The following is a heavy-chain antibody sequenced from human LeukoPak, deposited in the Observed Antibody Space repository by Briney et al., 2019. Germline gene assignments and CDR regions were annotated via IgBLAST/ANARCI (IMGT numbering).Heavy chain of an antibody. CDR1: GYTFTSYG. Sequence: ASVKVSCKAAGYTFTSYGISWVRQAPGQGLEWMGWISAYNGNTNYAQKLQGRVTMTTDTSTSTAYMELRSLRSDDTAVYYCARNWNPPRYNWFDPWGQGTLVTVSS. CDR2: ISAYNGNT. V-gene: IGHV1-18*01. CDR3: ARNWNPPRYNWFDP. J-gene: IGHJ5*02. D-gene: IGHD1-1*01.